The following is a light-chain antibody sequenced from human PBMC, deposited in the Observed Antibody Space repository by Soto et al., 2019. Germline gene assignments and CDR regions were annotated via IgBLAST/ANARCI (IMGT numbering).Light chain of an antibody. Sequence: DLPMTQSPSSLSASVGDRVTITCQASQDISNYLNWYQQKPGKAPKLLIYDASNLETGVPSRFSGSGSGTDFTFTIRRLQPEDIATYYCQQYDNLLWTFGQGTKVEIK. CDR1: QDISNY. J-gene: IGKJ1*01. CDR3: QQYDNLLWT. V-gene: IGKV1-33*01. CDR2: DAS.